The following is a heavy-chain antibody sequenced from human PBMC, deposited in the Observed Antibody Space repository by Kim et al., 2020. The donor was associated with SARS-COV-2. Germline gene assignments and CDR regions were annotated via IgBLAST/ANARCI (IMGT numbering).Heavy chain of an antibody. CDR1: GGTFSSYA. D-gene: IGHD3-3*01. CDR3: AREIITIFGVVIYYYGMDV. Sequence: SVKVSCKASGGTFSSYAISWVRQAPGQGLEWMGGIIPIFGTANYAQKFQGRVTITADESTSTAYMELSSLRSEDTAVYYCAREIITIFGVVIYYYGMDVWGQGTTVTVSS. CDR2: IIPIFGTA. V-gene: IGHV1-69*13. J-gene: IGHJ6*02.